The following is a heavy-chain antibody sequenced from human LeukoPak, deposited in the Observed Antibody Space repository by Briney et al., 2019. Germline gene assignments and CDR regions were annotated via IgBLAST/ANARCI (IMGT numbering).Heavy chain of an antibody. J-gene: IGHJ4*02. CDR1: GFTFDDYG. Sequence: PGGSLRLSCAASGFTFDDYGTSWVRQAPGKGLEWVSGINWNGGSTGYADSVKGRFTISRDNAKNSLYLQMNSLRAEDTALYYCARDRGILDGFDYWGQGTLVTVSS. CDR2: INWNGGST. D-gene: IGHD3-16*01. CDR3: ARDRGILDGFDY. V-gene: IGHV3-20*04.